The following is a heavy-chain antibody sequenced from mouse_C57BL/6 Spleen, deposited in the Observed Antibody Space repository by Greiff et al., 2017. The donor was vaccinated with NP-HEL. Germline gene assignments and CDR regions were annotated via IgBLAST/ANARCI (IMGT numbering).Heavy chain of an antibody. Sequence: VQLQQSGPELVKPGASVKISCKASGYAFSSSWMNWVKQRPGKGLEWIGRIYPGDGDTNYNGKFKGKATLTADKSSSTAYMQLSSLTSEDSAVYFCARGDYYYGSSYDYWCQGTTLTVSS. J-gene: IGHJ2*01. CDR3: ARGDYYYGSSYDY. D-gene: IGHD1-1*01. V-gene: IGHV1-82*01. CDR1: GYAFSSSW. CDR2: IYPGDGDT.